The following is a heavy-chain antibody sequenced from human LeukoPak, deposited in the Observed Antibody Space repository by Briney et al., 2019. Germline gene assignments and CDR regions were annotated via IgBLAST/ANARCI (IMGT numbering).Heavy chain of an antibody. J-gene: IGHJ4*02. V-gene: IGHV4-39*01. CDR1: GGSISSSSYY. Sequence: SETLSLTCTVSGGSISSSSYYWGWLRQPPGKGLEWIGSIYYSGSTYYNPSLKSRVTISVDTSKNQFSLKLSSVTAADTAVYYCATQTSESGIAVAGTLDYWGQGTLVTVSS. CDR3: ATQTSESGIAVAGTLDY. CDR2: IYYSGST. D-gene: IGHD6-19*01.